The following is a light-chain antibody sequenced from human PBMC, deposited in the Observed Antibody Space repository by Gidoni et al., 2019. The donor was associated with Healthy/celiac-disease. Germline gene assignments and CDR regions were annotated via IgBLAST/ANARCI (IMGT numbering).Light chain of an antibody. J-gene: IGKJ2*01. CDR2: GAS. CDR1: QSVSSN. V-gene: IGKV3-15*01. Sequence: EIVMTQSPATLSVSPGERATLSCRASQSVSSNLAWYQQKPGQAPRLLIYGASTRATGIPARFSGSGYGTEFTLTISSLQSEDFAVYYCQQYNNWRETFGQGTKLEIK. CDR3: QQYNNWRET.